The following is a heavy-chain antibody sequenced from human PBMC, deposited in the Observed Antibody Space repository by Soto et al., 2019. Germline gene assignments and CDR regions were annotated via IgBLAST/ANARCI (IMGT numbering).Heavy chain of an antibody. CDR1: GGSISSSSYY. J-gene: IGHJ6*02. Sequence: SETLSLTCTVSGGSISSSSYYWGWIRQPPGKGLEWIGSIYYSGSTYYNPSLKSRVTISVDTSKNQFSLKLSSVTAADTAVYYCARDSSSWYFDYYYYKGMDVWGQGTTVTVSS. V-gene: IGHV4-39*02. CDR3: ARDSSSWYFDYYYYKGMDV. D-gene: IGHD6-13*01. CDR2: IYYSGST.